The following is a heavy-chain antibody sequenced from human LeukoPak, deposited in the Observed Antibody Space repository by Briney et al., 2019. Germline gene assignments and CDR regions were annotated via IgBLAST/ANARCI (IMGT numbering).Heavy chain of an antibody. CDR1: GYSISSGYY. CDR3: ARTEDIVVVVAAK. J-gene: IGHJ4*02. D-gene: IGHD2-15*01. Sequence: PSETLSLTCIVSGYSISSGYYWGWIRQPPGKGLEWIASIYHSGSTYYNPSLKSRVTISIDTSKNHFSLKLTSVTAADTAVYYCARTEDIVVVVAAKWGQGTLVTVSS. CDR2: IYHSGST. V-gene: IGHV4-38-2*02.